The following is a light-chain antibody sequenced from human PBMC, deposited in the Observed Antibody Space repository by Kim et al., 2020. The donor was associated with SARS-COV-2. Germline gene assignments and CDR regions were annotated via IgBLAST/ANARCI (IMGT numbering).Light chain of an antibody. J-gene: IGLJ1*01. CDR3: SSYIRGSTNYV. Sequence: HSITISCTGTRSDVGGYKYVSWYQQHPGKAPKLVIYEVDNRPSGVSIRFSGSKSGNTASLTISGLQAEDEADYYCSSYIRGSTNYVFGTGTKSPS. CDR1: RSDVGGYKY. CDR2: EVD. V-gene: IGLV2-14*01.